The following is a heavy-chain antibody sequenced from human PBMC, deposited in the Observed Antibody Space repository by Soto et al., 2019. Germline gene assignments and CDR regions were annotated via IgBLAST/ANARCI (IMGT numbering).Heavy chain of an antibody. Sequence: TLAISRTVSGETISSYYWGWIRKTQGKGQEWIGYIYYSGSTNYNPSLKSRVTISVDTSKNQFSLKLSSVTAADTAVYYCACLADYDFWSGYSHFDYWGQGTLVTVSS. D-gene: IGHD3-3*01. CDR3: ACLADYDFWSGYSHFDY. CDR2: IYYSGST. CDR1: GETISSYY. J-gene: IGHJ4*02. V-gene: IGHV4-59*01.